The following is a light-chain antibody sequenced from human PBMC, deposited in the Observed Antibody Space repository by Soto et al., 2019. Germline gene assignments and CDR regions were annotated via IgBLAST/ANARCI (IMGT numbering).Light chain of an antibody. CDR2: EGS. J-gene: IGLJ2*01. Sequence: QSALTQPASVSGSPGQSITISCTGTSSDVGCYNLVSWYQQHPGKAPKLMIYEGSTRPSGVSNRFSGSKSGNTASLTISGLQAEDEADYYCCSYAGSSTFVVVFGGGTKLTVL. CDR3: CSYAGSSTFVVV. CDR1: SSDVGCYNL. V-gene: IGLV2-23*03.